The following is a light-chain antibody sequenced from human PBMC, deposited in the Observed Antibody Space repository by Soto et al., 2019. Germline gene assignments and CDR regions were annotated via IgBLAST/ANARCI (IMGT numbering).Light chain of an antibody. CDR3: QQSFSIPPLT. CDR1: QTIRSY. J-gene: IGKJ4*01. Sequence: DIQMTQSPSSLSASVGDRVTITCRASQTIRSYLNWYHQKPGKAPVLLISAASSLQSGVPSRFSGSGSGTDFTLTISSLQPEDFATYYGQQSFSIPPLTFGGGTKVEIK. V-gene: IGKV1-39*01. CDR2: AAS.